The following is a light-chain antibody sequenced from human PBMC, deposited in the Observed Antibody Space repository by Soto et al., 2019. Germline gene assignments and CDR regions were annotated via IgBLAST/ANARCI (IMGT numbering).Light chain of an antibody. J-gene: IGKJ1*01. CDR3: QQYASSVT. CDR2: GAS. V-gene: IGKV3-20*01. CDR1: QSFSSTF. Sequence: EILLTQSPDSLSSSPGDRATLSCRASQSFSSTFFAWYQQKPGQAPRLLIYGASSRATGIPDRFSGSGSGTDFTLTISRLEPEDFAVYYCQQYASSVTFGQGTKVEIK.